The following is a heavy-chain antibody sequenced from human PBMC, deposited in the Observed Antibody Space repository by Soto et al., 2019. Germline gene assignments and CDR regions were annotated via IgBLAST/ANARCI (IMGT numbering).Heavy chain of an antibody. D-gene: IGHD2-2*02. CDR3: ARDIPPGGSYYYYGMDV. V-gene: IGHV1-18*04. J-gene: IGHJ6*02. CDR2: ISAYNGNT. Sequence: QVQLVQSGAEVKKPGASVKVSCKASGYTFTSYGISWVRQAPGQGLEWMGWISAYNGNTNYAQKLQGRVTMTTDTPTSTAYMELRSLRSDDTAVYYCARDIPPGGSYYYYGMDVWGQGTTVTVSS. CDR1: GYTFTSYG.